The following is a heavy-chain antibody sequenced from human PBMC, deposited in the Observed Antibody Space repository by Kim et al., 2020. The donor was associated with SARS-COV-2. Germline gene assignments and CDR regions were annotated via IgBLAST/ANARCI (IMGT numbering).Heavy chain of an antibody. V-gene: IGHV1-46*01. D-gene: IGHD5-12*01. Sequence: ASVKVSCKASGYTFTSYYMHWVRQAPGQGLEWMGIINPSGGSTSYAQKFQGRVTMTRDTSTSTVYMELSSLRSEDTAVYYCARDGTRGWWLRGNWFDPWGQGTLVTVSS. CDR2: INPSGGST. CDR3: ARDGTRGWWLRGNWFDP. J-gene: IGHJ5*02. CDR1: GYTFTSYY.